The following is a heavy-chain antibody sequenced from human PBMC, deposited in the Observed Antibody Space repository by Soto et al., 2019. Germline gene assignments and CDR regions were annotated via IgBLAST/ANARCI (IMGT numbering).Heavy chain of an antibody. V-gene: IGHV3-64*01. CDR3: AKGGFEVREVEKKAFDI. J-gene: IGHJ3*02. Sequence: GGSLKLSCAASGFPFSSYAMSWVRQAPGKGLEYVSAIRSNGGRTYYANSVKGRVTISRENSKNTVYLQMGSLRAEDRAVDCCAKGGFEVREVEKKAFDIWGQGTMVTVSS. CDR2: IRSNGGRT. CDR1: GFPFSSYA. D-gene: IGHD1-1*01.